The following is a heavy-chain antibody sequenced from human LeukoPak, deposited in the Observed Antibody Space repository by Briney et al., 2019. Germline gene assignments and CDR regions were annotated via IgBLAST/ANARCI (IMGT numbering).Heavy chain of an antibody. CDR1: GFTFSIYS. J-gene: IGHJ4*02. Sequence: GGSLRLSCAASGFTFSIYSARWVRPAPGEGLEWVSSISSSGSYIYYAHSVKGRFTLSRDNANNSLYLQMNSLRAEDRAVYYCARDFSSLYCHEQQYYFDYWGQGTLVTVSS. D-gene: IGHD2-15*01. V-gene: IGHV3-21*01. CDR3: ARDFSSLYCHEQQYYFDY. CDR2: ISSSGSYI.